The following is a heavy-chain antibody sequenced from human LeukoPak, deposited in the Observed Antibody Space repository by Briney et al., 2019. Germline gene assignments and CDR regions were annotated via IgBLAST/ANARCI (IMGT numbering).Heavy chain of an antibody. Sequence: ASVKVSCKASGYTFTSYYMHWVRQAPGQGLEWMGIINPSRGSTSYAQKFQGRVTMTRDTSMSTGYMELSSLRSEDTAVYYCARDQLPVVAAPKSRYYYYYMDVRGKGTTVTVSS. CDR2: INPSRGST. J-gene: IGHJ6*03. D-gene: IGHD2-15*01. V-gene: IGHV1-46*01. CDR3: ARDQLPVVAAPKSRYYYYYMDV. CDR1: GYTFTSYY.